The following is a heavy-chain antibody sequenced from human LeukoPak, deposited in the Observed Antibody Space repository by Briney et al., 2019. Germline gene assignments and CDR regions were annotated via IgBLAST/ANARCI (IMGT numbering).Heavy chain of an antibody. D-gene: IGHD2-15*01. CDR1: EFTFSSYA. Sequence: GGSLRLSCAASEFTFSSYAMSWVRQAPGKGLEWVSGISGSGGSTYYADSVKGRFTISRDNSKNTLYLQTNSLRAEDTAVYYCAKYTSSYFGGAFDIWGQGTMVTVSS. J-gene: IGHJ3*02. CDR3: AKYTSSYFGGAFDI. V-gene: IGHV3-23*01. CDR2: ISGSGGST.